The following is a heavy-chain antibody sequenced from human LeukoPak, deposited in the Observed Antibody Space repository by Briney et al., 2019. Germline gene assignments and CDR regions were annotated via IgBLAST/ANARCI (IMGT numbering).Heavy chain of an antibody. CDR2: ISSSGSPI. Sequence: GGSLRLSCAASGFTFSSYSLNWVRQAPGKGLEWVSYISSSGSPIYYADSVKGRFTISRDNAKNSLYLQMNSLRAEDTAVYYCARDRLGVTAPNFDYWGQGTLVTVSS. J-gene: IGHJ4*02. CDR3: ARDRLGVTAPNFDY. D-gene: IGHD3-10*01. V-gene: IGHV3-48*01. CDR1: GFTFSSYS.